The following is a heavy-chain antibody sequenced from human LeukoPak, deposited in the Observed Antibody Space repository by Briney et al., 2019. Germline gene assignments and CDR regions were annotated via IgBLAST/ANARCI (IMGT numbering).Heavy chain of an antibody. J-gene: IGHJ4*02. CDR3: ARYSGYDILTGYPPPGYFDY. V-gene: IGHV3-48*03. CDR1: GFTFSSHE. CDR2: ISSSGSTI. Sequence: PGGSLRLSCAASGFTFSSHEMNWVRQAPGKGLEWVSYISSSGSTIYYADSVKGRFTISRDNAKNSLYLQMNSLRAEDTAVYNCARYSGYDILTGYPPPGYFDYWGQGTLVTVSS. D-gene: IGHD3-9*01.